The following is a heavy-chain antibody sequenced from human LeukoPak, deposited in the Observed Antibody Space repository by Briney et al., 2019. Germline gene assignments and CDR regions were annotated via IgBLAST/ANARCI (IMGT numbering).Heavy chain of an antibody. CDR3: ARDHYDFWSGYLYYYYYYMDV. D-gene: IGHD3-3*01. CDR1: GFTFSSYA. J-gene: IGHJ6*03. CDR2: ISSNGGST. Sequence: GGSLRLSCAASGFTFSSYAMHWVRQAPGKGLEYVSAISSNGGSTYYANSVKGRFTISRDNSKNTLYLQMGSLRAEDMAAYYCARDHYDFWSGYLYYYYYYMDVWGKGTTVTVSS. V-gene: IGHV3-64*01.